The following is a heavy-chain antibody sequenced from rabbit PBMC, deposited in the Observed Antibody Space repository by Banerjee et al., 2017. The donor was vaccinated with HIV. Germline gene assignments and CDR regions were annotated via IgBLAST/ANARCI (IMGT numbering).Heavy chain of an antibody. J-gene: IGHJ4*01. CDR2: IYAGMTGTI. CDR3: ARNFDL. V-gene: IGHV1S40*01. CDR1: GVSFSSSSY. Sequence: QSLEESGGDLVKPGASLTLTCTASGVSFSSSSYMCWVRQAPGKGLEWIACIYAGMTGTIDYATWAKGRFTISKTSSTTVTLQMTSLRAADTATYFCARNFDLWGPGTLVTVS.